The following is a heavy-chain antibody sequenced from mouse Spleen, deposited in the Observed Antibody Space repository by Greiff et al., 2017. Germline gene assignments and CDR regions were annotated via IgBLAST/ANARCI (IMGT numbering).Heavy chain of an antibody. D-gene: IGHD2-3*01. J-gene: IGHJ2*01. Sequence: QVHVKQSGPGLVQPSQSLSITCTVSGFSLTSYGVHWVRQSPGKGLEWLGVIWSGGSTDYNAAFISRLSISKDNSKSQVFFKMNSLQADDTAIYYCARLDDGYPYYFDYWGQGTTLTVSS. CDR3: ARLDDGYPYYFDY. CDR2: IWSGGST. V-gene: IGHV2-2*01. CDR1: GFSLTSYG.